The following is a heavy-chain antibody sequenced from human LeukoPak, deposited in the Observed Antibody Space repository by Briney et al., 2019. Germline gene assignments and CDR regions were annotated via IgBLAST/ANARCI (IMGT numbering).Heavy chain of an antibody. V-gene: IGHV3-30-3*01. CDR1: GFTFSSYA. D-gene: IGHD2-2*01. Sequence: GGSLRLSCAASGFTFSSYAMHWVRQAPGKGLEWVAVISYDGSNKYYADSVKGRFTISRDNSKNTLYLQMNSLRAEDTAVYYCARDPIVVVPGAKKYYYYYGMDVWGQGTTVTVSS. CDR2: ISYDGSNK. CDR3: ARDPIVVVPGAKKYYYYYGMDV. J-gene: IGHJ6*02.